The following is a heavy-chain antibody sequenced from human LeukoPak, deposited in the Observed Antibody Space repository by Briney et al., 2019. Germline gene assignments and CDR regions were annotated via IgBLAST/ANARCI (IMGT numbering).Heavy chain of an antibody. Sequence: ASVKVSCKASGYTFTSYDINWVRQATGQGPEWMGWMNPNSGNTGYAQKFQGRVTITRNTSISTAYMELSSLRSEDTAVYYCARRTLTNRTFDIWGQGTMVTVSS. V-gene: IGHV1-8*01. J-gene: IGHJ3*02. D-gene: IGHD1-1*01. CDR1: GYTFTSYD. CDR2: MNPNSGNT. CDR3: ARRTLTNRTFDI.